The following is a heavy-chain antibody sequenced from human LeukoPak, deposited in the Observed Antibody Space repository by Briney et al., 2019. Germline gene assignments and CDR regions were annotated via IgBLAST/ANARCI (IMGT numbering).Heavy chain of an antibody. CDR1: GYTFTSYY. J-gene: IGHJ5*02. CDR3: ARATFYPNWFDP. CDR2: INPSGGST. D-gene: IGHD2/OR15-2a*01. V-gene: IGHV1-46*01. Sequence: ASVKVSCMASGYTFTSYYIHWVRPALGQGVGWMGIINPSGGSTSYTQKFQGTVTTTRDTSISTAYMELSRPRSADTAVYYSARATFYPNWFDPWGQGTLVTVSS.